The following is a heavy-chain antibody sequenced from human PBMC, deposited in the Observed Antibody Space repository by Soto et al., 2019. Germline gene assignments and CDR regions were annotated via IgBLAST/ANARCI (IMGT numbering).Heavy chain of an antibody. D-gene: IGHD2-2*01. CDR3: ARAVRCSSTSCYAGGVEYFQH. Sequence: SETLSLTCTVSGGSISSYYWSWIRQPPGKGLEWIGYIYYSGSTNYNPSLKSRVTISVDTSKNQFSLKLSSVTAADTAVYYCARAVRCSSTSCYAGGVEYFQHWGQGTLVTVSS. J-gene: IGHJ1*01. V-gene: IGHV4-59*01. CDR1: GGSISSYY. CDR2: IYYSGST.